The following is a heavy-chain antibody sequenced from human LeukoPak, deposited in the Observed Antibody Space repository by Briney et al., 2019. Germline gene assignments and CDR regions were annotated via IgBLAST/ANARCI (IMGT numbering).Heavy chain of an antibody. CDR3: ARRTYYYDSSGYHPDY. Sequence: GESLKISCKGSGYSFTSYWIGWVRQMPGKGLEWMGIIYPGDSDTRYSPSFQGLVTISADKSISTAYLQWSSLKASDTAMYYCARRTYYYDSSGYHPDYWGQGTLVTVSS. CDR1: GYSFTSYW. CDR2: IYPGDSDT. D-gene: IGHD3-22*01. V-gene: IGHV5-51*01. J-gene: IGHJ4*02.